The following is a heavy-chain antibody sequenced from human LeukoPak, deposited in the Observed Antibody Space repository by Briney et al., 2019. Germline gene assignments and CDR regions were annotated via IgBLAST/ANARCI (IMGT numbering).Heavy chain of an antibody. CDR1: GGTFNSYA. CDR2: IIPLYNTA. V-gene: IGHV1-69*13. CDR3: ARESDFYDSSGYYY. J-gene: IGHJ4*02. Sequence: SVKVSCKASGGTFNSYAFAWVRQVAGQGLEWMGGIIPLYNTANYAQKFQGRLTITADESTTTAYMELTSLRSDDTAVYYCARESDFYDSSGYYYWGQGTPVTVSS. D-gene: IGHD3-22*01.